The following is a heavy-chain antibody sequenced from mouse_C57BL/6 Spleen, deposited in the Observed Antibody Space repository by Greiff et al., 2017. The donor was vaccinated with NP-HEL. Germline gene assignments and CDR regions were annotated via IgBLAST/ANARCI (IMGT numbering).Heavy chain of an antibody. CDR1: GYTFTDYY. Sequence: EVQLQQSGPELVKPGASVKISCKASGYTFTDYYMNWVKQSHGKSLEWIGDINPNNGGTSYNQKFKGKATLTVDKSSSTAYMELRSLTSEDSAVYYCARGSTDYDYGGAYWGQGTLVTVSA. D-gene: IGHD2-4*01. V-gene: IGHV1-26*01. CDR2: INPNNGGT. J-gene: IGHJ3*01. CDR3: ARGSTDYDYGGAY.